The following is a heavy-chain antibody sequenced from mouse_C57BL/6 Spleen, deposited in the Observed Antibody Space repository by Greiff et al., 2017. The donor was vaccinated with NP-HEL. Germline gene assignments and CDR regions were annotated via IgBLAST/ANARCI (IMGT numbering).Heavy chain of an antibody. J-gene: IGHJ2*01. D-gene: IGHD2-1*01. CDR3: ARTTTVTWDY. Sequence: EVKLQQSGPELVKPGASVKISCKASGYTFTDYYMNWVKQSHGKSLEWIGDINPNNGGTSYNQKFKGKATLTVDKSSSTAYMELRSLTSEDSAVYYCARTTTVTWDYWGQGTTLTVSS. V-gene: IGHV1-26*01. CDR2: INPNNGGT. CDR1: GYTFTDYY.